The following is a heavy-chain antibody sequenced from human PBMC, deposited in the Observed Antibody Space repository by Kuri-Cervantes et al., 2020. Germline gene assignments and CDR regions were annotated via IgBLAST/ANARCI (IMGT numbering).Heavy chain of an antibody. CDR2: ISAYNGNT. V-gene: IGHV1-18*04. CDR1: GYTFTDYY. CDR3: ARVSLGFLRGWFDP. D-gene: IGHD3-10*01. J-gene: IGHJ5*02. Sequence: ASVKVSCKASGYTFTDYYIRWVRQAPGQGLEWMGWISAYNGNTNYAQKLQGRVTITADKSTSTAYMELSSLRSEDTAVYYCARVSLGFLRGWFDPWGQGTLVTVSS.